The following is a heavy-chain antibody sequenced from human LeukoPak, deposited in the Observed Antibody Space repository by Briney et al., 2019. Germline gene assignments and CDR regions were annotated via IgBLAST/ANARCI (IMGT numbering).Heavy chain of an antibody. D-gene: IGHD2-2*01. CDR3: ARSILVVPVASHYNYGVDV. CDR1: GYTFTGYY. J-gene: IGHJ6*02. Sequence: ASVKVSCKASGYTFTGYYIHWVRQAPGQRLEWMGWINAGNGNTRYSQKFQGGVTITRDTSASTAYMELSSLRSEDTAVYYCARSILVVPVASHYNYGVDVWGQGTTVTVSS. V-gene: IGHV1-3*01. CDR2: INAGNGNT.